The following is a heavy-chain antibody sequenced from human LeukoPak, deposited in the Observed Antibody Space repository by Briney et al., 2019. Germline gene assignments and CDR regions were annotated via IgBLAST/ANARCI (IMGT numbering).Heavy chain of an antibody. V-gene: IGHV3-11*04. CDR3: ARRAMGATSFDY. J-gene: IGHJ4*02. CDR2: ISSSSNTV. CDR1: GFTFSDYY. Sequence: GGSLRLSCAASGFTFSDYYMTWVRQAPGKGLEWDSYISSSSNTVYYADSVKGRLTVSRDNANNSLFVQMTNLRAEDTAVYYCARRAMGATSFDYWGQGTLVTVSS. D-gene: IGHD1-26*01.